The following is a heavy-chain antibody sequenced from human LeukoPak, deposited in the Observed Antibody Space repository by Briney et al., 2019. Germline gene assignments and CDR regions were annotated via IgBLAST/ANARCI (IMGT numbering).Heavy chain of an antibody. CDR2: LYSSESI. CDR3: ARGSQYYDFWSGYYSEAFDI. D-gene: IGHD3-3*01. Sequence: SETLSLTCTVSGGSIGSYFWNWIRQPAGKGLEWIGRLYSSESINYNPSLKSRLTMSLDTSKNQLSLKMNSVTAADTAVYYCARGSQYYDFWSGYYSEAFDIWGPGTMVTVSS. CDR1: GGSIGSYF. J-gene: IGHJ3*02. V-gene: IGHV4-4*07.